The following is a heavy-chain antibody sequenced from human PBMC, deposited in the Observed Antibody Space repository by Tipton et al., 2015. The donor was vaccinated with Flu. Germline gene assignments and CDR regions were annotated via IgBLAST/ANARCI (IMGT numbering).Heavy chain of an antibody. J-gene: IGHJ3*02. CDR2: ISWKSGSI. CDR1: GFTFDDYA. V-gene: IGHV3-9*01. D-gene: IGHD6-19*01. Sequence: SLRLSCAASGFTFDDYAMHWVRQAPGKGLEWVSGISWKSGSIGYADSVKGRFTISRDNAKNSLYLQMNSLRAEDTALYYCAKDINRQWLPRGAFDIWGQGTMVTVSS. CDR3: AKDINRQWLPRGAFDI.